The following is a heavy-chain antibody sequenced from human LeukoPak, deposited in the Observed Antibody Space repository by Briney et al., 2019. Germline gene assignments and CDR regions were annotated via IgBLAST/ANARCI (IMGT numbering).Heavy chain of an antibody. CDR1: GGSISGYF. CDR3: ARRFYDSSGYE. CDR2: IYYSAST. D-gene: IGHD3-22*01. V-gene: IGHV4-59*08. J-gene: IGHJ4*02. Sequence: SETLSLTCTVSGGSISGYFWSWIRQPLGKGLEWIGYIYYSASTNYNPSLKSRVTISGDTSKNRFSLPLRSVTAADTAVYYCARRFYDSSGYEWGQGTLVTVSP.